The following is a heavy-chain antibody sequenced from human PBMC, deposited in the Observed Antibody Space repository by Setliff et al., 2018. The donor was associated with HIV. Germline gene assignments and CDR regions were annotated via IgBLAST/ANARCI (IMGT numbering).Heavy chain of an antibody. CDR1: GVSIENNF. D-gene: IGHD6-13*01. Sequence: SETLSLTCTVSGVSIENNFWSWFRQPPGKGLEWIGYISYTGSTNYDPSLKSRLTIVADTSKSQFSLKLSSVTAADTAMYYCVRGGDSSSWYWGRWFDPWGQGTLVTVSS. CDR3: VRGGDSSSWYWGRWFDP. J-gene: IGHJ5*02. CDR2: ISYTGST. V-gene: IGHV4-59*12.